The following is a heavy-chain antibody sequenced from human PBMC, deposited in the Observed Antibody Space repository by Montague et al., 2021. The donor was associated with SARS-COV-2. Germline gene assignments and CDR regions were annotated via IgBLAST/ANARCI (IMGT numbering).Heavy chain of an antibody. V-gene: IGHV4-34*01. CDR3: ARGVTYYDILTGYYKGNYYYGMDV. CDR2: MNHSGST. D-gene: IGHD3-9*01. Sequence: SETLSLTCAVYGGSFSGFYWSWIRQPPGKGLEWIGEMNHSGSTNYNPSLKSRVTISVDTSKNQFSLKLSSVTAADTAVYYCARGVTYYDILTGYYKGNYYYGMDVWGQGTTVTVPS. CDR1: GGSFSGFY. J-gene: IGHJ6*02.